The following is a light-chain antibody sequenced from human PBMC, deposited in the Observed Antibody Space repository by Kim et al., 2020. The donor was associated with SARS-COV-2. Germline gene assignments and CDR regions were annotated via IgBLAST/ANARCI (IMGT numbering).Light chain of an antibody. V-gene: IGKV1-5*01. J-gene: IGKJ1*01. CDR3: QQYDNYPWT. CDR1: QSVSGW. CDR2: DAF. Sequence: ASVGDRVSSSCRASQSVSGWLAWYQQKPGRAPKVLIYDAFSLESGVPSRFSGSGSGTEFTRTISSLQPDDFATYYCQQYDNYPWTFGQGTKVDIK.